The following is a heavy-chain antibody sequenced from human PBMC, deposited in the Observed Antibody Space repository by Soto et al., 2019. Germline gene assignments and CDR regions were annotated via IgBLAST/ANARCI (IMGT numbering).Heavy chain of an antibody. D-gene: IGHD3-16*01. CDR1: AFSFNTTW. CDR3: TPGGSIVGGSNRGY. Sequence: EVHLMESGGGLVEPGGSLRLSCAASAFSFNTTWMTWVRQAPGKGLEWIGRIRSNPEGGSTDYAPPVRGRFTISRADSKTNLCIQMVGLNSVGTGVDCYTPGGSIVGGSNRGYWGQGTLVTVSS. V-gene: IGHV3-15*01. J-gene: IGHJ4*02. CDR2: IRSNPEGGST.